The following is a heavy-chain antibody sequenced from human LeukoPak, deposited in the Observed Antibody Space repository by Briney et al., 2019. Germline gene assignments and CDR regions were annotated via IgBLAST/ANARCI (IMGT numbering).Heavy chain of an antibody. V-gene: IGHV3-7*01. J-gene: IGHJ4*02. CDR3: AREGHVSGFIFDS. CDR1: GFTFSSYW. CDR2: IKQDGSEK. D-gene: IGHD1-14*01. Sequence: PGGSLRLSCAASGFTFSSYWMSWVCQAPGKGLEGGANIKQDGSEKYYVDSVKGRFTISRDNAKNSLYLQMNSLRAEDTAVYYCAREGHVSGFIFDSWGQGTLVTLSS.